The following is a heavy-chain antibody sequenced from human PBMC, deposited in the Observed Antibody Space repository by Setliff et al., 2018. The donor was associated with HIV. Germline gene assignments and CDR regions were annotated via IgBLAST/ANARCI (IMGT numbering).Heavy chain of an antibody. D-gene: IGHD3-16*02. CDR2: INHSGSI. CDR1: GGSFSDYF. CDR3: ARGLPRGYQRHVDF. Sequence: SETLSLTCAVYGGSFSDYFWTWIRQPPGKGLDWIGEINHSGSITYNPSLKSRFNMSVDSSKNQFSLKLASVSAADTAGYYCARGLPRGYQRHVDFWGQGTVVTVSS. V-gene: IGHV4-34*10. J-gene: IGHJ4*02.